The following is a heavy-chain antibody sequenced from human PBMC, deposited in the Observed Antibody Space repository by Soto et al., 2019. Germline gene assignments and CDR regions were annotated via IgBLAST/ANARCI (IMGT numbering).Heavy chain of an antibody. J-gene: IGHJ5*02. D-gene: IGHD2-15*01. V-gene: IGHV1-69*06. CDR1: GGTFTNYA. CDR2: IIPIYGTA. CDR3: VRLYCGGGSCYYNWFDP. Sequence: GASVKVSCKASGGTFTNYAITWVRQAPGQGLEWMGGIIPIYGTANYEQKFQGRVTITADISTSTAYMELSSLTSEDTAVYYCVRLYCGGGSCYYNWFDPWGQGTLVTVSS.